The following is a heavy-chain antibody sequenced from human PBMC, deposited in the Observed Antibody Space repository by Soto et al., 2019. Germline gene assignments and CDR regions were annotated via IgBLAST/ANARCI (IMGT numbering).Heavy chain of an antibody. V-gene: IGHV3-21*01. Sequence: PGGALRLSCAASGFTFSSYSMNWVRQAPGKGLEWVSSISSSSSYIYYADSVKGRFTISRDNAKNSLYLQMNSLRAEDTAVYYCASGAEGSYDFWSGYSRPVGYYYYGKDVWGQGTTVTVSS. CDR2: ISSSSSYI. D-gene: IGHD3-3*01. J-gene: IGHJ6*02. CDR1: GFTFSSYS. CDR3: ASGAEGSYDFWSGYSRPVGYYYYGKDV.